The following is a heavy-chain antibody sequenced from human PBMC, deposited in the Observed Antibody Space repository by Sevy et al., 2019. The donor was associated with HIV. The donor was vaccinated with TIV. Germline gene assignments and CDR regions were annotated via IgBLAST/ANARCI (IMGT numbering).Heavy chain of an antibody. V-gene: IGHV3-21*01. Sequence: GGSLRLSCVASGLAFSSYSMNWVRQAPGKGLEWVSSITSNNNIYYADSVKGRFTISRDNAKNSRYMQMNSLRAEDTAVYFCAREAGNGEFGFYFDYWGQGTLVTVSS. CDR2: ITSNNNI. D-gene: IGHD1-1*01. J-gene: IGHJ4*02. CDR3: AREAGNGEFGFYFDY. CDR1: GLAFSSYS.